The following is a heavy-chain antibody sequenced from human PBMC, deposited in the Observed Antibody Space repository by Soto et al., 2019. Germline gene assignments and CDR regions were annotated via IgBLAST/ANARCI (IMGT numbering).Heavy chain of an antibody. CDR2: IYHSGST. Sequence: PSETLSLTCTVSGGSISSGVYYWSWIRQPPGKGLEWIVYIYHSGSTYYNPSLKSRFTVSVDTSNNQFSLKMSCVTAADTAVYFCAREMNIASSYSCFDTWGQGTLVTVSS. V-gene: IGHV4-30-4*01. CDR1: GGSISSGVYY. CDR3: AREMNIASSYSCFDT. D-gene: IGHD3-16*02. J-gene: IGHJ5*02.